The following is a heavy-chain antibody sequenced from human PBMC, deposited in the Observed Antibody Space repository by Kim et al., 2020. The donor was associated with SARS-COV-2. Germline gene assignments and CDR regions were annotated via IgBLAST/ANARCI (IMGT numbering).Heavy chain of an antibody. CDR2: IYYSGST. Sequence: SETLSLTCTVSGGSISSSSYYWGWIRQPPGKGLEWIGSIYYSGSTYYNPSLKSRVTISVDTSKNQFSLKLSSVTAADTAVYYCARLLSSIAAAGTDWGQGTLVTVSS. D-gene: IGHD6-13*01. J-gene: IGHJ4*02. CDR3: ARLLSSIAAAGTD. CDR1: GGSISSSSYY. V-gene: IGHV4-39*01.